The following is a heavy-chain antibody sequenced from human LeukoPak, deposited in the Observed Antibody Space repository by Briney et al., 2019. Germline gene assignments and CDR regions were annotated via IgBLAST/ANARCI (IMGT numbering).Heavy chain of an antibody. CDR2: IKHGGST. Sequence: PSGTLSLTCAVSGDSISSGHWWSWVRQPPGKGLEWIGEIKHGGSTNYNPSLKSRVTISVDRSKNQFSLKVNSVTAADTAVYYCAGDGGSYRDFEYWGQGTLVTVSS. CDR3: AGDGGSYRDFEY. V-gene: IGHV4-4*02. J-gene: IGHJ4*02. D-gene: IGHD1-26*01. CDR1: GDSISSGHW.